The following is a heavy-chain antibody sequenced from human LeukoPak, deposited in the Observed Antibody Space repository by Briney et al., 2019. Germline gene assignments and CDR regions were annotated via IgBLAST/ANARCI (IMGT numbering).Heavy chain of an antibody. CDR1: GGPISSSSYY. V-gene: IGHV4-39*07. CDR3: ARDTSGSYMGIFDY. CDR2: IYYSGST. Sequence: SETLSLTCTVSGGPISSSSYYWGWIRQPPGKGLEWIGSIYYSGSTYYNPSLKSRVTISVDTSKNQFSLKLSSVTAADTAVYYCARDTSGSYMGIFDYWGQGTLVTVSS. J-gene: IGHJ4*02. D-gene: IGHD1-26*01.